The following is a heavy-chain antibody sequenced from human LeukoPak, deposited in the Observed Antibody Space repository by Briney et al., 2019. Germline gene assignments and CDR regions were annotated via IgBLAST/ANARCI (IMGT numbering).Heavy chain of an antibody. V-gene: IGHV3-23*01. D-gene: IGHD3-22*01. Sequence: QPGGSLILSCSASVFTFSSYAMSWVRQAPGKGLEWVSAISGSGGSTYYADSVQGRFSISRDNSKNTMYLEVNRLRAEDTAVYSCAKDAFIKGYYDSSGPDYFDYWDQGPLVPVSS. J-gene: IGHJ4*02. CDR1: VFTFSSYA. CDR3: AKDAFIKGYYDSSGPDYFDY. CDR2: ISGSGGST.